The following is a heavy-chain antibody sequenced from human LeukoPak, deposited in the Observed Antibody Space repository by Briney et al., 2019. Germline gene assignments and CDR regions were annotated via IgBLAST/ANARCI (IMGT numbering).Heavy chain of an antibody. V-gene: IGHV4-59*11. CDR1: GGSISSHY. Sequence: PSETLSLTCTVSGGSISSHYWSWIRQPPGKGLEWIGYMYYSGSTTYDPPLKSRVTISVDTSKNQFSLKLTSVTAADTAVYYCARDWGHCSGGSCYSAWYLDLWGRGTLVSVSS. D-gene: IGHD2-15*01. J-gene: IGHJ2*01. CDR2: MYYSGST. CDR3: ARDWGHCSGGSCYSAWYLDL.